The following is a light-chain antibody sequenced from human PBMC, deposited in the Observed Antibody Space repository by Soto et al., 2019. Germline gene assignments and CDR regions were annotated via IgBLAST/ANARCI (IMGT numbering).Light chain of an antibody. CDR2: DAS. J-gene: IGKJ2*01. CDR3: QQRSNWPEYT. CDR1: QSVSSY. Sequence: EIVLTQSPATLSLSPGERATLSCRASQSVSSYLAWYQQKPGQAPRLLIYDASNWATGIPARFSSSGSGTDFTLTISSLEPEDFAVYYCQQRSNWPEYTFGQGTKLEIK. V-gene: IGKV3-11*01.